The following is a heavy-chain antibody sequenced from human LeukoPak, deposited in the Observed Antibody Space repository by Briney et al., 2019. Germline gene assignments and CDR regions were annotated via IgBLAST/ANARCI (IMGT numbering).Heavy chain of an antibody. Sequence: PGGSLRLSCAASGFTFSSYAMSWVRQGPGKGLEWVSGISGSGGATYYADSVKGRFTISRDNSKSTLYLQMNSLRVEDTAVYYCANPLRAYSYGLDWAFDYWGQGTLVTVSS. D-gene: IGHD5-18*01. CDR2: ISGSGGAT. V-gene: IGHV3-23*01. CDR1: GFTFSSYA. J-gene: IGHJ4*02. CDR3: ANPLRAYSYGLDWAFDY.